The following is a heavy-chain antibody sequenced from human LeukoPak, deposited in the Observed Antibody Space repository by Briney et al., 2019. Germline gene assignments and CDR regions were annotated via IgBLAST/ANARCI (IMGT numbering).Heavy chain of an antibody. CDR3: ARDPTLGIAVAGTHWFDP. Sequence: GASVKVSCKASGYTFTSYYMHWVRQAPGQGLEWMGWINPNSGGTNYAQKFQGRVTMTRDTSISTAYMELSRLRSDDTAVYYCARDPTLGIAVAGTHWFDPWGQGTLVTVSS. D-gene: IGHD6-19*01. CDR2: INPNSGGT. CDR1: GYTFTSYY. J-gene: IGHJ5*02. V-gene: IGHV1-2*02.